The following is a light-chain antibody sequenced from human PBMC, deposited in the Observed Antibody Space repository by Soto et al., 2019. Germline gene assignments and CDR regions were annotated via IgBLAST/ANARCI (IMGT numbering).Light chain of an antibody. CDR2: GAS. CDR1: HSVTSIY. V-gene: IGKV3-20*01. J-gene: IGKJ1*01. Sequence: EMVLTHSPGTRPLSPGERATLSSRASHSVTSIYLAWWQQKPGKAPRLLIYGASSRAPGIPDTSSGSRSGTDFTLTISTLEPEAFAPYFCPEYGSSPTTFGQGTKVDIK. CDR3: PEYGSSPTT.